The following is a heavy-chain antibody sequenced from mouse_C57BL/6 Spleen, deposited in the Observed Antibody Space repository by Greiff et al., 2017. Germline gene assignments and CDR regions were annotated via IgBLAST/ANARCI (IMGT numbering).Heavy chain of an antibody. J-gene: IGHJ4*01. V-gene: IGHV1-80*01. D-gene: IGHD2-10*02. CDR3: ARSGLLDYYAMDY. CDR1: GYAFSSYW. CDR2: IYPGDGDT. Sequence: VKLVESGAELVKPGASVKISCKASGYAFSSYWMNWVKQRPGKGLEWIGQIYPGDGDTNYNGKFKGKATLTADKSSSTAYMQLSSLTSEDSAVYFCARSGLLDYYAMDYWGQGTSVTVSS.